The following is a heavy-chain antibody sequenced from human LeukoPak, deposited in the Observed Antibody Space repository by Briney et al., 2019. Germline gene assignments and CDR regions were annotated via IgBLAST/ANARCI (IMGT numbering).Heavy chain of an antibody. CDR3: AKNNGGVGLRIFDY. V-gene: IGHV3-7*02. J-gene: IGHJ4*02. Sequence: PGGSLRLSCAASGFTFSGHWMSWVRQSPGRGLEWVANIKYDGSDKDYVDSVRGRFTISRDNAKNLLYLQMNSLRAEDTAVYYCAKNNGGVGLRIFDYWGQGTLVTVSS. D-gene: IGHD2-8*01. CDR2: IKYDGSDK. CDR1: GFTFSGHW.